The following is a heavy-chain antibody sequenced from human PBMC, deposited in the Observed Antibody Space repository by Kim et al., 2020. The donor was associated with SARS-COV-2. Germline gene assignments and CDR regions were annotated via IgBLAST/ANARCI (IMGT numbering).Heavy chain of an antibody. CDR2: ISYDGSNK. CDR1: GFTFSSYG. CDR3: AKGAYSSSWYTAPPNNWFDP. V-gene: IGHV3-30*18. Sequence: GGSLRLSCAASGFTFSSYGMHWVRQAPGKGLEWVAVISYDGSNKYYADSVKGRFTISRDNSKNTLYLQMNSLRAEDTAVYYCAKGAYSSSWYTAPPNNWFDPWGQGTLVTVSS. D-gene: IGHD6-13*01. J-gene: IGHJ5*02.